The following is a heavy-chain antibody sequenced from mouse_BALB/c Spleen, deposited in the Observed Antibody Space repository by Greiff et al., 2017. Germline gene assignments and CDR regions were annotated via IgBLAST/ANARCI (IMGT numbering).Heavy chain of an antibody. CDR3: ARYRRGWYFDY. V-gene: IGHV14-3*02. J-gene: IGHJ2*01. CDR1: GFNIKDTY. Sequence: EVKLMESGAELVKPGASVKLSCTASGFNIKDTYMHWVKQRPEQGLEWIGRIDPANGNTKYDPKFQGKATITADTSSNTAYLQLSSLTSEDTAVYYCARYRRGWYFDYWGQGTTLTVSS. D-gene: IGHD2-14*01. CDR2: IDPANGNT.